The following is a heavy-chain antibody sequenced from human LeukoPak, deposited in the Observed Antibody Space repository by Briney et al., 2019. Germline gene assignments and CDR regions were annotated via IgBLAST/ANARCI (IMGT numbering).Heavy chain of an antibody. J-gene: IGHJ4*02. V-gene: IGHV4-61*08. CDR1: GGSISSGGYY. Sequence: SETLSLTCTVSGGSISSGGYYWNWIRQHPGKGLEWIGYIYYSGSTNYNPSLKSRVTISVDTSKNQFSLKLSSVTAADTAVYYCARVRMVRGVHLHYFDYWGQGTLVTVSS. CDR2: IYYSGST. CDR3: ARVRMVRGVHLHYFDY. D-gene: IGHD3-10*01.